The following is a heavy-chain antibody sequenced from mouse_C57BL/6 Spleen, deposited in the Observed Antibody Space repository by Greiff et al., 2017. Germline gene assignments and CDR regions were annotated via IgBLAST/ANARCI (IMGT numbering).Heavy chain of an antibody. CDR2: IDPSDSYT. CDR3: ARAGVTLYFDY. D-gene: IGHD2-2*01. J-gene: IGHJ2*01. V-gene: IGHV1-69*01. CDR1: GYTFTSYW. Sequence: QVQLQQPGAELVMPGASVKLSCKASGYTFTSYWMHWVKQRPGQGLEWIGEIDPSDSYTNYNQKFKGKSTLTVDKSSSTAYMQLSSLTSEDSAVYCCARAGVTLYFDYWGQGTTLTVSS.